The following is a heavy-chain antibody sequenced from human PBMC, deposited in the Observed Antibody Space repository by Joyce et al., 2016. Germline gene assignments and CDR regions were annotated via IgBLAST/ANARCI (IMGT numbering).Heavy chain of an antibody. CDR2: IYHSGNT. D-gene: IGHD3-10*01. CDR1: GDSFTTGGYA. CDR3: ARAPRGPGYFDS. Sequence: QLLLQESGPGLVKTSQTLSLTCAVSGDSFTTGGYAWNWIRQPPGNGLEWIGDIYHSGNTHFTPSLQSRVTISLDRSKSQFSLKLSSVTAADTAVYYCARAPRGPGYFDSWGQGTLVTVSS. V-gene: IGHV4-30-2*01. J-gene: IGHJ4*02.